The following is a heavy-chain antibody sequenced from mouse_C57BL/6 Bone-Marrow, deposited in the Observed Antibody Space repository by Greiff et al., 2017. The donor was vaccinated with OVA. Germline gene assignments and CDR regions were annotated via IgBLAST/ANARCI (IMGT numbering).Heavy chain of an antibody. CDR1: GYSITSGYY. Sequence: EVKLQESGPGLVKPSQSLSLTCSVTGYSITSGYYWNWIRQFPGNKLEWMGYISYDGSNNYNPSLKNRISITRDTSKNQFFLKLNSVTTEDTATYYCARAYYGKDAMDYWGQGTSVTVSS. CDR3: ARAYYGKDAMDY. CDR2: ISYDGSN. V-gene: IGHV3-6*01. J-gene: IGHJ4*01. D-gene: IGHD2-10*01.